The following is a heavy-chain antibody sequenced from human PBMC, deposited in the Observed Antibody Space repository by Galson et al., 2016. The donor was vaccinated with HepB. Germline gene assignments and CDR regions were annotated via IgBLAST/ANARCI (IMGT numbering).Heavy chain of an antibody. Sequence: ETLSLTCAVSGGSINSYYWNWIRQSPGKGLEWIGLISQTGYTIYSPSLMSRVTISIDTSKNQFSLKLSSVTAADTAVYYCARVPRDTASGFFDLWGRGTLVTVSS. D-gene: IGHD5-18*01. J-gene: IGHJ2*01. CDR1: GGSINSYY. V-gene: IGHV4-59*01. CDR3: ARVPRDTASGFFDL. CDR2: ISQTGYT.